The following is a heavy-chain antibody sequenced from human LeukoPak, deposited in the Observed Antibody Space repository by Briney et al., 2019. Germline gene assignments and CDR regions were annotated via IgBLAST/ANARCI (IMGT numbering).Heavy chain of an antibody. CDR3: ARGGFKWVYYDPGSFDI. J-gene: IGHJ3*02. V-gene: IGHV3-9*01. Sequence: PGGSLRLSCAASGFTFDDYAMHWVRQAPGKGLEWVTGISWNSGSIGYADSVKGRFTISRDNAKNSLYLQMNSLRAEDTAVYYCARGGFKWVYYDPGSFDIWGQGTMVTVSS. CDR1: GFTFDDYA. CDR2: ISWNSGSI. D-gene: IGHD3-22*01.